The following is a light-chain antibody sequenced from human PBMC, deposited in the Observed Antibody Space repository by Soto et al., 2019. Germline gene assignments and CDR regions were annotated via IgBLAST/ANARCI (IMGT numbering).Light chain of an antibody. Sequence: EILMTQSLSTLSVSPGERVILSCRASQSVGSTLAWYQQKPGQAPRLLIRGASTRATGVPARFSGSGSGTEFTLTISSLQSEDFAVYYCQQYSTPLTFGGGTTLEIK. CDR1: QSVGST. V-gene: IGKV3-15*01. CDR3: QQYSTPLT. J-gene: IGKJ4*02. CDR2: GAS.